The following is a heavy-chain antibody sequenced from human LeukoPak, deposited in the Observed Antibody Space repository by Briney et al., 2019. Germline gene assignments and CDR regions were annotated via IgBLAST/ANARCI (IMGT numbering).Heavy chain of an antibody. D-gene: IGHD2-15*01. Sequence: GGSLRLSCAASGFTFSSYGMHWVRQAPGKGLEWVSIIYRGGSAYYADSVKGRFTISRDNSHVYLQMNSLRAEDTAVYYCARDPPRYCPGGSCYDEGSGYFDYWGQGTLVTVSS. CDR1: GFTFSSYG. V-gene: IGHV3-66*01. CDR2: IYRGGSA. CDR3: ARDPPRYCPGGSCYDEGSGYFDY. J-gene: IGHJ4*02.